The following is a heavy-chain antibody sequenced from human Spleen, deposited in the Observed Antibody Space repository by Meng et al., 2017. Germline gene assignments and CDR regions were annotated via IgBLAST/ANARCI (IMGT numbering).Heavy chain of an antibody. Sequence: QVQLVQSGAEVKKPGASVKVSCKASGYTFTDYGISWARQAPGQGLEWMGWIGGYNGRTNYAQALRGRVTMTRDTSTSTVYMELRSLRSDDTAVYYCVRDFYEESSGYYIDCFDPWGQGTLVTVSS. D-gene: IGHD3-22*01. V-gene: IGHV1-18*01. CDR3: VRDFYEESSGYYIDCFDP. CDR1: GYTFTDYG. CDR2: IGGYNGRT. J-gene: IGHJ5*02.